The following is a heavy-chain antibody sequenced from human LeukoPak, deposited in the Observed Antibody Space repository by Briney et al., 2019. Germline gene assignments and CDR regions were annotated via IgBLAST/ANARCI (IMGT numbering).Heavy chain of an antibody. CDR1: GFTFSSYW. Sequence: GGSLRLSCAASGFTFSSYWMSWVRQAPGKGLEWVANIKQDGSEKYYVDSVKGRFTISRDNAKNSLYLQMNSLRAEDTAVYYCARDSYGTSGCQGWFDPWGQGTLVTVSS. V-gene: IGHV3-7*01. J-gene: IGHJ5*02. CDR2: IKQDGSEK. D-gene: IGHD5-12*01. CDR3: ARDSYGTSGCQGWFDP.